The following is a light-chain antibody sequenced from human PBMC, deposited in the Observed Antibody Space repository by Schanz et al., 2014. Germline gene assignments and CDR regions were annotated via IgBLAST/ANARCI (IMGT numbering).Light chain of an antibody. CDR3: QHRNT. CDR1: QSVSSN. CDR2: GAS. J-gene: IGKJ3*01. V-gene: IGKV3-15*01. Sequence: EIVMTQSPATLSVSPGERATLSCRASQSVSSNLAWYQQKPGQAPRLLIYGASTRATGIPARFSGGGSRTDFTLTIDRLEPEDFALYYCQHRNTFGPGTTLDIK.